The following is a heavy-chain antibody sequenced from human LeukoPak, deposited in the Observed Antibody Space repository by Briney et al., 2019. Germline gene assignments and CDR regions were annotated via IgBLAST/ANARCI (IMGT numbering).Heavy chain of an antibody. CDR3: ATLITFSAFDY. J-gene: IGHJ4*02. CDR1: GYTLTELS. Sequence: ASVKVSCKVSGYTLTELSMHWARQAPGKGLEWMGSFDPEGTGTIYAQKFQGRVTMTEDTSTDTAYMELSSLRSEDTAMYYCATLITFSAFDYWGQGTLVTVSS. CDR2: FDPEGTGT. V-gene: IGHV1-24*01.